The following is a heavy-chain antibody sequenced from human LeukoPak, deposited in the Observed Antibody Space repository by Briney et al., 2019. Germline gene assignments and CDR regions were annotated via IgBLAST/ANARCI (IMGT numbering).Heavy chain of an antibody. Sequence: SVKVSCKASGYTFTTYGISWVRQAPGQGLEWMGGIIPIFGTANYAQKFQGRVTITADKSTSTAYMELSSLRSEDTAVYYCARAREGSSGYYSLSSYYYMDVWGKGTTVTVSS. V-gene: IGHV1-69*06. CDR2: IIPIFGTA. CDR3: ARAREGSSGYYSLSSYYYMDV. D-gene: IGHD3-22*01. J-gene: IGHJ6*03. CDR1: GYTFTTYG.